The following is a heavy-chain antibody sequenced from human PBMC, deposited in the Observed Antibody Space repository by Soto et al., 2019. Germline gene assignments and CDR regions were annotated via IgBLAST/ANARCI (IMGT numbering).Heavy chain of an antibody. CDR1: GNTFTSYG. J-gene: IGHJ4*02. D-gene: IGHD3-3*01. CDR3: ARDKSTIFGVVQFDY. Sequence: ASVKVSCKASGNTFTSYGISWVRQAPGQGLEWMGWISAYNGNTNYAQKLQGRVTMTTDTSTSTAHMELRSLRSDDTAVYYCARDKSTIFGVVQFDYWGQGTLVTVSS. V-gene: IGHV1-18*04. CDR2: ISAYNGNT.